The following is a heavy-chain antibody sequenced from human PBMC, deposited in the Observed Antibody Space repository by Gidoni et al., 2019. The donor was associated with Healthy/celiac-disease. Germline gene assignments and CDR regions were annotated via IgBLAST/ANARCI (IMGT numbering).Heavy chain of an antibody. Sequence: QVQLVESGGGVVQPGRSLRLSCASSGFTFRRYGMHWVRQAPGKGLEWVAVIWYDGSNKYYADSVKGRFTISRDNSKNTPYLQMNSLRAEDTAVYYCARDGSTTGILTGYYYMDVWGKGTTVTVSS. CDR3: ARDGSTTGILTGYYYMDV. J-gene: IGHJ6*03. CDR2: IWYDGSNK. CDR1: GFTFRRYG. V-gene: IGHV3-33*01. D-gene: IGHD3-9*01.